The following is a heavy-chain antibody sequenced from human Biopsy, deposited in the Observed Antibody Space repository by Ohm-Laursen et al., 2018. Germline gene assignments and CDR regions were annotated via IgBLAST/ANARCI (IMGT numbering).Heavy chain of an antibody. J-gene: IGHJ3*01. V-gene: IGHV1-18*01. CDR3: ARAFGGAYYSYAFDL. CDR2: ITADNT. D-gene: IGHD2-21*02. CDR1: GYTFYSYG. Sequence: ASVKVSCKASGYTFYSYGIPWVRQAPGQGLEWMGWITADNTNSAQKFQGRLTMTTDISTSTAYMDLKGLRSDDTAIYYCARAFGGAYYSYAFDLWGQGTLVTVSS.